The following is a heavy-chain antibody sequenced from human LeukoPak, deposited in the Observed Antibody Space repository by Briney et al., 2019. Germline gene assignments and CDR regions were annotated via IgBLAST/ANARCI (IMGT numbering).Heavy chain of an antibody. V-gene: IGHV3-48*01. D-gene: IGHD3-9*01. CDR3: ARDDPADILTGYYPVDY. CDR2: ISSSSSTI. CDR1: GFTFSSYS. Sequence: QTGGSLRLSCAASGFTFSSYSMNWVRQAPGKGLEWVSSISSSSSTIYYADSVKGRFTISRDNAKNSLYLQMNSLRAEDTAVYYCARDDPADILTGYYPVDYWGQGTLVTVSS. J-gene: IGHJ4*02.